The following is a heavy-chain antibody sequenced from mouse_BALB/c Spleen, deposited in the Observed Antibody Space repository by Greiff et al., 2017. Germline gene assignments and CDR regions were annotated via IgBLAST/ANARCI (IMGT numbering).Heavy chain of an antibody. J-gene: IGHJ4*01. Sequence: EVHLLESGGGLVQPGGSRKLSCAASGFTFSSFGMHWVRQAPEKGLEWVAYISSGSSTIYYADTVKGRFTISRDNPKNTLFLQMTSLRSEDTAMYYCARKAYYGYGAMDYWGQGTSVTVSS. CDR1: GFTFSSFG. V-gene: IGHV5-17*02. CDR2: ISSGSSTI. CDR3: ARKAYYGYGAMDY. D-gene: IGHD1-2*01.